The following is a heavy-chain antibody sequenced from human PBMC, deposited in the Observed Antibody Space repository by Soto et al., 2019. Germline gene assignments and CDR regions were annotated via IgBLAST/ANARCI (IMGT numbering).Heavy chain of an antibody. CDR2: INPSGGST. CDR3: ARDKGDFWSGYTYYYYGMDV. Sequence: GASVKVSCKASGDTFTSYYMHWVRQAPGQGLEWMGIINPSGGSTSYAQKFQGRVTMTRDTSTSTVYMELSSLRSEDTAVYCCARDKGDFWSGYTYYYYGMDVWGQGTTVTV. D-gene: IGHD3-3*01. V-gene: IGHV1-46*01. CDR1: GDTFTSYY. J-gene: IGHJ6*02.